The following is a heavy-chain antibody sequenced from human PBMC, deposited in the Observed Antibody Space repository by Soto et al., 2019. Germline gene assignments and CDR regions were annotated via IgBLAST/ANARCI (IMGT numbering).Heavy chain of an antibody. CDR3: ARDSGYCSGGTCYGFDH. CDR1: GFTFNSFW. D-gene: IGHD2-15*01. J-gene: IGHJ4*02. V-gene: IGHV3-74*01. Sequence: PGGSLRLSCAASGFTFNSFWMHWVRQAPGKGLVWVSRINSDGSSTSYADSVKGRFTISRDNAKNTLYLQMNSLRAEDTAVYYCARDSGYCSGGTCYGFDHWGQGTLVTVSS. CDR2: INSDGSST.